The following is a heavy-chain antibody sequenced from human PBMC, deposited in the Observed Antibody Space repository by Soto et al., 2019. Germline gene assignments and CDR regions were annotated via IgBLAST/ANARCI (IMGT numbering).Heavy chain of an antibody. CDR3: TTDDPINKY. CDR2: IKSKTNGETT. J-gene: IGHJ1*01. Sequence: SCAASGFTFSNALMSWVRQAPGKGLEWVGRIKSKTNGETTDYAAPVKGRFTISRDDSGNTVYLQMNSLKAEDTAVYYCTTDDPINKYWGQGTLVTVSS. V-gene: IGHV3-15*05. CDR1: GFTFSNAL.